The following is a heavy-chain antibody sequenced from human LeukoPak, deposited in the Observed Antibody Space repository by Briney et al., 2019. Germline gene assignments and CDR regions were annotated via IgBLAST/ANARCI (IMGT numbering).Heavy chain of an antibody. V-gene: IGHV1-8*01. CDR3: ARGPSLVRGVIMPGSVGGMDV. CDR1: GFTFTSYD. D-gene: IGHD3-10*01. Sequence: ASVKVSCKASGFTFTSYDINWVRQAPGQGLEWMGWMNPNSGNTRYAQKVQGRITMTGDTSISTAYMELSSLRSEDTAVYYCARGPSLVRGVIMPGSVGGMDVWGQGTTVTVSS. CDR2: MNPNSGNT. J-gene: IGHJ6*02.